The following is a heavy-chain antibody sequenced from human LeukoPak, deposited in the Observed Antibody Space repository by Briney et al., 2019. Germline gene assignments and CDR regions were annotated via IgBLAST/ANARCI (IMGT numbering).Heavy chain of an antibody. CDR1: GGSISSYY. J-gene: IGHJ6*02. D-gene: IGHD3-9*01. V-gene: IGHV4-59*08. CDR3: ARHESPDYDILTGYYPYYYYGMDV. Sequence: SETLSLTCTVSGGSISSYYWSWIRQPPGKGLEWIGNIYYSGSTNYNPSLKSRVTISVDTSKNQFSLKLSSMTAADTAVYYCARHESPDYDILTGYYPYYYYGMDVWGQGTTVTVSS. CDR2: IYYSGST.